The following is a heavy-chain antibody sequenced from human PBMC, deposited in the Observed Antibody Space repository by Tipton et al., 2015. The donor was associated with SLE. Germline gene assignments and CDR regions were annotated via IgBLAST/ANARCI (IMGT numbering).Heavy chain of an antibody. CDR2: ISADGSGP. Sequence: SLRLSCAASGFTFDDYGMSWVRQAPGKGLVWVSRISADGSGPGYADSVKGRFTISRDNAKNTLYLQMNSLRVEDTAVYYCARVWMQLWGGVDYWGQGTLVTVSS. V-gene: IGHV3-74*01. D-gene: IGHD5-18*01. J-gene: IGHJ4*02. CDR1: GFTFDDYG. CDR3: ARVWMQLWGGVDY.